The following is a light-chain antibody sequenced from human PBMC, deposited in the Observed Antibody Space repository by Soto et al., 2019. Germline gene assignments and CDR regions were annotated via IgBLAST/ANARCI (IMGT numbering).Light chain of an antibody. CDR3: QQVHNWPLT. V-gene: IGKV3-15*01. Sequence: EIVMTQSPATLSVSPGERATLSCRASQSISTELAWYQQKPGQPPRLLIYSASTRATGVPARFTGSGSGSEFTLTISGLQSEDFAVYYCQQVHNWPLTCGQGPRLEI. CDR2: SAS. J-gene: IGKJ2*01. CDR1: QSISTE.